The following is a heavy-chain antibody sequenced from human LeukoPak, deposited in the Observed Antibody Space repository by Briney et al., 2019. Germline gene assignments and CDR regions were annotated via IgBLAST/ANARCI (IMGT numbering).Heavy chain of an antibody. CDR3: AKTANYYGSGSSLDY. CDR2: IQYDGSNK. Sequence: GGSLRLSCAASGFTFSSYGMHWVRQAPGKGLEWVAFIQYDGSNKYYADSVKGRFTISRENSKNTLYLQMNSLRAEDTGVYYCAKTANYYGSGSSLDYWGQGTLVTVSS. CDR1: GFTFSSYG. V-gene: IGHV3-30*02. D-gene: IGHD3-10*01. J-gene: IGHJ4*02.